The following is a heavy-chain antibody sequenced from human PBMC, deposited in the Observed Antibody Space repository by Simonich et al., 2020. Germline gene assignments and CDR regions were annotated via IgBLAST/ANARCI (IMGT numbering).Heavy chain of an antibody. Sequence: QVQLVQSGAEVKKPGASVKASCKASGYTFTSYDINWVRQATGQGLEWMGWRNTNSGNTGYAQKFQGRVTITRNTSISTAYMGLSSLRSEDTAVYYCARGIGSSWYFDYWGQGTLVTVSS. J-gene: IGHJ4*02. CDR2: RNTNSGNT. V-gene: IGHV1-8*03. CDR3: ARGIGSSWYFDY. D-gene: IGHD6-13*01. CDR1: GYTFTSYD.